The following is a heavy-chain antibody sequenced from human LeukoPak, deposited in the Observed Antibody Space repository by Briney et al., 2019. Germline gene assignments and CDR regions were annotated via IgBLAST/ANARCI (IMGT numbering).Heavy chain of an antibody. D-gene: IGHD4-17*01. Sequence: GGSLRLSCAASGFTFSSYAMSWVRQAPGKGLEWVSYISSSSSTIYYADSVKGRFTISRDSAKNSLYLQMNSLRAEDTAVYYCARWDDYGDYEGNGMDVWGQGTTVTVSS. CDR2: ISSSSSTI. CDR3: ARWDDYGDYEGNGMDV. CDR1: GFTFSSYA. J-gene: IGHJ6*02. V-gene: IGHV3-48*04.